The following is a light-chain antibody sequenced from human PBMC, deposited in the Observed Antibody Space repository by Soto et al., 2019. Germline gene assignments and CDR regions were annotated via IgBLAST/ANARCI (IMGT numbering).Light chain of an antibody. Sequence: IQMTQSQSSLSASVGDRVTITCRASQSIRNYLNWYQQKPGKAPNLLIYDASNLEIGVPSRFSGSGSGTHFTFTISSLQTEDIGTYYCQQYDSLPITFGRGTRLE. CDR3: QQYDSLPIT. V-gene: IGKV1-33*01. CDR1: QSIRNY. J-gene: IGKJ5*01. CDR2: DAS.